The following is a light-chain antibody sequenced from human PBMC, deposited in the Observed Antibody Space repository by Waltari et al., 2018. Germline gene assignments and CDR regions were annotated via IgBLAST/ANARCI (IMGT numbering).Light chain of an antibody. Sequence: SYVLTQPPSVSVAPGETARLTCGGNNIESKSGHWYRQRPGQAPVLVISYDSDRPSGIPDRLSGSNSGNTATLTISRVEAGDEADYYCQVWDANTDPGVFGTGTEVTVL. CDR2: YDS. CDR1: NIESKS. V-gene: IGLV3-21*01. CDR3: QVWDANTDPGV. J-gene: IGLJ1*01.